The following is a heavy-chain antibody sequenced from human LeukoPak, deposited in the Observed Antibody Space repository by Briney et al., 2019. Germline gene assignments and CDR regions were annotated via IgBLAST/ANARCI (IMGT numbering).Heavy chain of an antibody. CDR1: GYTFTNYY. V-gene: IGHV1-18*01. CDR3: TKGGAMVATIYY. Sequence: GASVKVSCKASGYTFTNYYITWVRQAPGQGLEWVGWISAYNGRRNYAQKFQGRVTMTIDTSTTTAYMDLRSLTSDDTAMYYCTKGGAMVATIYYWGQGTLVTVSS. J-gene: IGHJ4*02. CDR2: ISAYNGRR. D-gene: IGHD5-12*01.